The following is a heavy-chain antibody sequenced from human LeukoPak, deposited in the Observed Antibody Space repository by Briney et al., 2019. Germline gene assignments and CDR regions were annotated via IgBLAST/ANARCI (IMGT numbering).Heavy chain of an antibody. J-gene: IGHJ4*02. CDR3: ARGRGRYGFFY. Sequence: KPSETLSLTCAVYGGSFSGYYWSWIRQPPGKGLEWIGEINHSGSTNYNPSLKSRVTISVDTSKNQFSLKLSSVTAADTAVYYCARGRGRYGFFYWGQGTLVTVSS. V-gene: IGHV4-34*01. CDR2: INHSGST. CDR1: GGSFSGYY. D-gene: IGHD6-19*01.